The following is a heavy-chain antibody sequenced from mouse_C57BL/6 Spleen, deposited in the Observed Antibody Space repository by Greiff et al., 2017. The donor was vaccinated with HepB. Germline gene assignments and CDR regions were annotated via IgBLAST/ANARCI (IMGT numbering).Heavy chain of an antibody. D-gene: IGHD2-5*01. Sequence: EVQLQQSGPELVKPGASVKISCKASGYTFTDYYMNWVKQSHGKSLEWIGDINPNNGGTSYNQKFKGKATLTVDKSSSTAYMELRSLTSEDSAVYYCADSNYVDYAMDYWGQGTSVTVSS. CDR1: GYTFTDYY. V-gene: IGHV1-26*01. J-gene: IGHJ4*01. CDR3: ADSNYVDYAMDY. CDR2: INPNNGGT.